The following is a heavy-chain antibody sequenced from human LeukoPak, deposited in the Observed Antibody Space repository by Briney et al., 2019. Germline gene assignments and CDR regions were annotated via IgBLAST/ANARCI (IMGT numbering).Heavy chain of an antibody. CDR3: ARESSHYYGMDV. Sequence: SETLSLTCTVSGGSISSGSYYWSWIRQPAGTGLEWIGRIYTSGSTNYNPSLKSRVTISVDTSKNQFSLKLSSVTAADTAVYYCARESSHYYGMDVWGQGTTVTVS. V-gene: IGHV4-61*02. D-gene: IGHD6-6*01. CDR1: GGSISSGSYY. J-gene: IGHJ6*02. CDR2: IYTSGST.